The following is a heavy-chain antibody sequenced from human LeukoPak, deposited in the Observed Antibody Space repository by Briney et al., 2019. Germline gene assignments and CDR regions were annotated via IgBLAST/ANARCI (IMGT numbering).Heavy chain of an antibody. CDR1: GGSFSGYY. Sequence: SETLSLTCAVYGGSFSGYYWSWIRQPPGKGLEWIGEINHSGSTNYNPSLKSRVTISVDTSKNQFSLKLSSVTAAGTAVYYCARVRGDYVYGYWGQGTLVTVSS. J-gene: IGHJ4*02. CDR3: ARVRGDYVYGY. D-gene: IGHD4-17*01. CDR2: INHSGST. V-gene: IGHV4-34*01.